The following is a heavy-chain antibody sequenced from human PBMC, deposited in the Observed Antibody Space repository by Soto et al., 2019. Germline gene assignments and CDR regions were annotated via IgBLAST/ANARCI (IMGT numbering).Heavy chain of an antibody. CDR2: ISSSSSTI. CDR3: AGIQGEKQWLARPEYFQH. J-gene: IGHJ1*01. Sequence: GGSLRLSCAASGFTFSSYSMNWVRQAPGKGLEWVSYISSSSSTIYYADSVKGRFTISRDNAKNSLYLQMNSLRAEDTAVYYCAGIQGEKQWLARPEYFQHWGQGTLVTVSS. CDR1: GFTFSSYS. D-gene: IGHD6-19*01. V-gene: IGHV3-48*01.